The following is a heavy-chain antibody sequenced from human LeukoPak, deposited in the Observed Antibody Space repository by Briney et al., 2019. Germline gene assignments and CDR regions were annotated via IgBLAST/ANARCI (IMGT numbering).Heavy chain of an antibody. CDR3: ARLATYSSPFDY. CDR2: IYTSGST. J-gene: IGHJ4*02. V-gene: IGHV4-4*09. D-gene: IGHD6-13*01. CDR1: GGSISSYY. Sequence: PSETLSLTCTVSGGSISSYYWSWIRQPPGKGLEWIGYIYTSGSTNYNPSLKSRVTISVDTSKNQFSLKLSSVTAADTAVYYCARLATYSSPFDYWGQGTLVTVSS.